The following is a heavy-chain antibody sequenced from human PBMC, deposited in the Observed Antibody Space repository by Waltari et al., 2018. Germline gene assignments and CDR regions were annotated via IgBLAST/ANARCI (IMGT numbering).Heavy chain of an antibody. J-gene: IGHJ4*02. Sequence: EVQLVDSGGDLVQPGGSLRLSCAASGFTFSSSWMNWVRQAPGKGLEWVANIRRDGSETYYVDSVKGRFTISRDNAKNSLYLQMNSLRAEDTAVYYCTTNGGWAFDYWGQGTLVTVSS. V-gene: IGHV3-7*01. D-gene: IGHD6-19*01. CDR3: TTNGGWAFDY. CDR2: IRRDGSET. CDR1: GFTFSSSW.